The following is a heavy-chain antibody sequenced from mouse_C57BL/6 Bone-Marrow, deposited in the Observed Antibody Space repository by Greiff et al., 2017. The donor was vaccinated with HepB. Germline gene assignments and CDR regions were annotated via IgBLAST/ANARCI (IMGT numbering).Heavy chain of an antibody. J-gene: IGHJ3*01. CDR1: GFTFSDYG. V-gene: IGHV5-17*01. CDR3: ARRSFAY. Sequence: EVMLVESGGGLVKPGGSLKLSCAASGFTFSDYGMHWVRQAPEKGLEWVAYISSGSSNIYYADTVKGRFTISRDNAKNTLFLQLTSLRSEDTAMYYCARRSFAYWGQGTLVTVSA. CDR2: ISSGSSNI.